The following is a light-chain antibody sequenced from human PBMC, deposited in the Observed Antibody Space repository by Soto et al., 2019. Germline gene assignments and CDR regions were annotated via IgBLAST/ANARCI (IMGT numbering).Light chain of an antibody. Sequence: QSVLTQPPSVSGAPGQRVTISCTGSSSNIGAGYDVHWYQQLPGTAPKLLIYGNSNRPSGVPDRFSGSKSGTSASLAITGLQAEDEADYYCQSCDSSRRGRVFGGGTKLTVL. V-gene: IGLV1-40*01. CDR2: GNS. CDR3: QSCDSSRRGRV. CDR1: SSNIGAGYD. J-gene: IGLJ3*02.